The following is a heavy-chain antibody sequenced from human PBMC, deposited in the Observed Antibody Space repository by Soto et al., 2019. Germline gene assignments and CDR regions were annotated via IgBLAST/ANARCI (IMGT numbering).Heavy chain of an antibody. Sequence: PVGPMRLSCIASELNFLSHAMSWIGQKPGKGLEWVSASSGSGGSTYYADSVKCRFTISRDNSKNTLYLQMNSLGAEDTAVYYCAKGNRGGYNSLFDYLGQGTLVTGTS. CDR2: SSGSGGST. CDR3: AKGNRGGYNSLFDY. D-gene: IGHD5-12*01. J-gene: IGHJ4*02. V-gene: IGHV3-23*01. CDR1: ELNFLSHA.